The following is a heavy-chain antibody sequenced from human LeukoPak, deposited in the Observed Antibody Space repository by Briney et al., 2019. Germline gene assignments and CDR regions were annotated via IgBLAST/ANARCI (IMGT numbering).Heavy chain of an antibody. J-gene: IGHJ6*02. D-gene: IGHD2-21*02. CDR2: IIPILGIA. CDR3: ARNENCCGGGYNNYYYYYGMDV. CDR1: GGTFSSYA. V-gene: IGHV1-69*04. Sequence: SVKVSCKASGGTFSSYAISWVRQAPGQGLEWMGRIIPILGIASYAQKFQGRVTITADKSTSTAYMELSSLRSEDTAVYYCARNENCCGGGYNNYYYYYGMDVWGQGTTVTVSS.